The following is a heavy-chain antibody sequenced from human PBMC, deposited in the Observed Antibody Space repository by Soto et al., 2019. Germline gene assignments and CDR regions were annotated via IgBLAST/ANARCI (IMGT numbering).Heavy chain of an antibody. J-gene: IGHJ4*02. D-gene: IGHD1-26*01. V-gene: IGHV3-30-3*01. Sequence: QVPLVESGGGVVQPGRSLRLSCAVSGFTLSSHAMHWVRQAPGKGLEWVALILSDGSNKYYADSVKGRFTTSRDNSKNTMYLQMNSLSVDDTAVYYCARDDEGGSDCDLGYWGQGALVTVSS. CDR3: ARDDEGGSDCDLGY. CDR2: ILSDGSNK. CDR1: GFTLSSHA.